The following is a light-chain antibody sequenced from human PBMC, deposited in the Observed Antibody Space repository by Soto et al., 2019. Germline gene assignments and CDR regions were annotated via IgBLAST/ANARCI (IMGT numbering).Light chain of an antibody. J-gene: IGLJ3*02. Sequence: QSALTQPRSVSGSPGQSVTISCTGTDSDVGGYNYVSWYRHHPGKAPKLIIYDVRKRPSGVPDRFSGSKSANTASLTISGLQAEDEADYYCCSYAGSYSNWVFGGGTKVTVL. CDR2: DVR. CDR3: CSYAGSYSNWV. V-gene: IGLV2-11*01. CDR1: DSDVGGYNY.